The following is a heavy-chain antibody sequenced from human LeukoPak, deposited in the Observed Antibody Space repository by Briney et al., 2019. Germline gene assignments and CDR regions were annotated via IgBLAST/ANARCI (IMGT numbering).Heavy chain of an antibody. CDR3: ARDKRRYWFDP. CDR1: RGSVSGYH. V-gene: IGHV4-4*08. J-gene: IGHJ5*02. CDR2: IYYSGSA. Sequence: SETLSLTCTVSRGSVSGYHWSWIRQPPGKGLEWIGYIYYSGSANYNPSLKSRVTISVDTSKNQFSLKLSSVTAADTAVYYCARDKRRYWFDPWGRGTLVTVSS.